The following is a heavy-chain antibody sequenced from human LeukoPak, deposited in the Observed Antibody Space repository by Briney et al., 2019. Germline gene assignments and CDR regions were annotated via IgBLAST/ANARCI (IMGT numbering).Heavy chain of an antibody. Sequence: SATLSLTCTVSGAPITNSYWGWIRQPPGKGLEWIGFRHYSGSTSSNHSLKSRVAMSVDTSKNQFSLRVTSVTAADTAVYYCARLYPLVSISTYHYHPLDVWGQGTTVTVS. CDR3: ARLYPLVSISTYHYHPLDV. CDR2: RHYSGST. J-gene: IGHJ6*02. V-gene: IGHV4-59*08. D-gene: IGHD2-8*02. CDR1: GAPITNSY.